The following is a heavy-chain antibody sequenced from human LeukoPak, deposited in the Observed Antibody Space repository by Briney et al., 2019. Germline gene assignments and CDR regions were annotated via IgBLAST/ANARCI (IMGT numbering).Heavy chain of an antibody. Sequence: SETLSLTCTVSGVSISSGDYYWGGLRQPPGKGLEWIGYIYYSGSTYYNPSLKSQVTISVDTSKNQFSLKLSSVTAADAAVYYCARDSPPAGTDYWGQGTLVTVSS. V-gene: IGHV4-30-4*01. CDR1: GVSISSGDYY. CDR3: ARDSPPAGTDY. CDR2: IYYSGST. J-gene: IGHJ4*02. D-gene: IGHD2-2*01.